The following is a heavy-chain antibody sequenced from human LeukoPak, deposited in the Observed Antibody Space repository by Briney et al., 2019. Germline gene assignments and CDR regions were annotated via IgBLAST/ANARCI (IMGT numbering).Heavy chain of an antibody. D-gene: IGHD3-10*01. CDR1: GGSISSYY. V-gene: IGHV4-59*01. J-gene: IGHJ6*03. Sequence: SETLSLTCTVSGGSISSYYWSWIRQPPGKGLEWIGYIYYSGSTNYNPSLKSRVTISVDTSKNQFSLKLSSVTAADTAVYYCARCVRSGSYPYYYYYYMDVWGKGTTVTISS. CDR2: IYYSGST. CDR3: ARCVRSGSYPYYYYYYMDV.